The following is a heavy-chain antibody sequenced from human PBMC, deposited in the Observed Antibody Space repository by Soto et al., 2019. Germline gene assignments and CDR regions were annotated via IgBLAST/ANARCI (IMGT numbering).Heavy chain of an antibody. CDR3: AKESEFGHDYGHYFDY. V-gene: IGHV3-23*01. D-gene: IGHD4-17*01. CDR2: ISGSGGST. CDR1: GFTFSSYA. J-gene: IGHJ4*02. Sequence: GGSLRLSCAASGFTFSSYAMSWVRQAPGKGLEWVSAISGSGGSTYYADSVKGWFTISRDNSKNTLYLQMNSLRAEDTAVYYCAKESEFGHDYGHYFDYWGQGTLVTVSS.